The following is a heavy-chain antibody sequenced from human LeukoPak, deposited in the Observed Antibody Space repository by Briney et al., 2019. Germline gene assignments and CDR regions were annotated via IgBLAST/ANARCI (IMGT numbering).Heavy chain of an antibody. J-gene: IGHJ6*02. CDR2: IYYSGST. Sequence: PSETLSLTCTVSGGSISSYYWSWIRQPPGKGLEWIGYIYYSGSTNYNPSPKSRVTISVDTSKNQFSLKLSSVTAADTAVYYCAMAGYCSSTSCYSFPHYYYYYGMDVWGQGTTVTVSS. D-gene: IGHD2-2*01. V-gene: IGHV4-59*01. CDR3: AMAGYCSSTSCYSFPHYYYYYGMDV. CDR1: GGSISSYY.